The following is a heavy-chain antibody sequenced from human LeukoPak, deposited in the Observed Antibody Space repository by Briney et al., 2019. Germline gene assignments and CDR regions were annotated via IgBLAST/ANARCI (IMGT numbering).Heavy chain of an antibody. D-gene: IGHD2-2*01. V-gene: IGHV3-30*02. CDR2: IRYEGSNK. CDR3: AKDRFGIVVVPAVSYYFDY. Sequence: PGGSLRLSYSASGFTFSSYGMHWVRQAPGKGLEWVAFIRYEGSNKYYADPVKGRFTISRDNSKNQLYQQMNSLRAEDTAVYYCAKDRFGIVVVPAVSYYFDYWGQGTLVTVSS. CDR1: GFTFSSYG. J-gene: IGHJ4*02.